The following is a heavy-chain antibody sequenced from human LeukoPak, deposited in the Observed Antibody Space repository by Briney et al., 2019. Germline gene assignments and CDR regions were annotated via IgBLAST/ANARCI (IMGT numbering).Heavy chain of an antibody. J-gene: IGHJ5*02. Sequence: ASVKVSCKASGYTFTGYYMHWVRQAPGQGLEWMGWINPNSGGTNYAQKFQGWVTMTRDTSISTAYMELSSLRSEDTAVYYCARDYSSSTFDPWGQGTLVTVSS. CDR3: ARDYSSSTFDP. CDR1: GYTFTGYY. D-gene: IGHD6-13*01. V-gene: IGHV1-2*04. CDR2: INPNSGGT.